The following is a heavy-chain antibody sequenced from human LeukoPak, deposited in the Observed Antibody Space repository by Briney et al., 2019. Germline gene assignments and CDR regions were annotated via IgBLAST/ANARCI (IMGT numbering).Heavy chain of an antibody. Sequence: ASVKVSCTASGYTFTSYDINWVRQATGQGLEWMGWMNPNSGNTGYAQKFQGRVTMTRNTSISTAYMELSSLRSEDTAVYYCARVGYYDSSGYYYVDAFDIWGQGTMVTVSS. D-gene: IGHD3-22*01. J-gene: IGHJ3*02. CDR1: GYTFTSYD. V-gene: IGHV1-8*01. CDR2: MNPNSGNT. CDR3: ARVGYYDSSGYYYVDAFDI.